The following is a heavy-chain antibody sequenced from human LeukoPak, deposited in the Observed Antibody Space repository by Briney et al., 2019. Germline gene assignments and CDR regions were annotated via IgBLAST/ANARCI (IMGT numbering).Heavy chain of an antibody. CDR1: GGSFSGYY. CDR2: INHSGST. J-gene: IGHJ3*02. Sequence: SETLSLTCAVSGGSFSGYYWNWIRQPPGKGLEWIGEINHSGSTSYNPSLKSRVTISVDTSKNQFSLKLTSVTAADTAVYYCARGGYYDSSGYSLDAFDIWGQGTMVTVSS. D-gene: IGHD3-22*01. V-gene: IGHV4-34*01. CDR3: ARGGYYDSSGYSLDAFDI.